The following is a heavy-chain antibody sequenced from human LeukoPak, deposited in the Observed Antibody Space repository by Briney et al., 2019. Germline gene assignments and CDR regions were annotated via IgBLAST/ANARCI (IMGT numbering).Heavy chain of an antibody. J-gene: IGHJ4*02. D-gene: IGHD3-22*01. Sequence: PGGSLRLSCAASGFTFDDYAMHWVRQAPGKGLEWVSLISGDGGSTYYADSVKGRFTISRDNSKNSLYLQMNSLRTEDTALYYCAKARDYYDSSGYYPYFDYWGQGTLVTVSS. CDR1: GFTFDDYA. CDR3: AKARDYYDSSGYYPYFDY. CDR2: ISGDGGST. V-gene: IGHV3-43*02.